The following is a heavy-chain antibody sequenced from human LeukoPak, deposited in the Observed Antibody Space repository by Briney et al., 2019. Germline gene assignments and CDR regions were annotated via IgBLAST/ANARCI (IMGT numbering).Heavy chain of an antibody. CDR3: ARAARRYCSGGSCYPYFDY. D-gene: IGHD2-15*01. Sequence: SETLSLTCAVYGGSFSGYYWSWIRQPPGKGLEWIGEINHSGSTNYNPSLKSRVTISVDTSKNQFSLKLSSATAADTAVYYCARAARRYCSGGSCYPYFDYWGQGTLVTVSS. CDR1: GGSFSGYY. V-gene: IGHV4-34*01. CDR2: INHSGST. J-gene: IGHJ4*02.